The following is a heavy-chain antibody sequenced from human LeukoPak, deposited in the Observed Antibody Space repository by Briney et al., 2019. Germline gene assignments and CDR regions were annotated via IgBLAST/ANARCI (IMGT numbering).Heavy chain of an antibody. CDR3: ARDPHCSSSICSTGSWFDP. J-gene: IGHJ5*02. CDR2: ISGSGGST. CDR1: GFTFSSYA. Sequence: GGSLRLSCAASGFTFSSYAMSWVRQAPGKGLEWVSAISGSGGSTYYADSVKGRFTISRDNAKNTLYLQMNSLRAEDTAVYYCARDPHCSSSICSTGSWFDPWGQGTLVTVSS. D-gene: IGHD2-2*02. V-gene: IGHV3-23*01.